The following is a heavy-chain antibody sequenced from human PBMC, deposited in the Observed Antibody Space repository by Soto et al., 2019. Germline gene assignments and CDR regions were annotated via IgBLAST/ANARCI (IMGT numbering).Heavy chain of an antibody. CDR3: ARSGLIYDYIWGSYRFGI. V-gene: IGHV4-39*01. CDR1: GGSISSSSYY. J-gene: IGHJ3*02. D-gene: IGHD3-16*02. Sequence: QLQLQESGPGLVKPSETLSLTCTVSGGSISSSSYYWGWIRQPPGKGLEWIGSIYYSGSTYYNPSLKSRVTRSVDTSKNQFSLKLSSVTAADTAVYYCARSGLIYDYIWGSYRFGIWGQGTMVTVSS. CDR2: IYYSGST.